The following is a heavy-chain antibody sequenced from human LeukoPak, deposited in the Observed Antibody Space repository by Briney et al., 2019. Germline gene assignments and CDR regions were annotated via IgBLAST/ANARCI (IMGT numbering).Heavy chain of an antibody. CDR2: ISWNSGSI. CDR1: GFTFDDYA. Sequence: QTGGSLRLSCAASGFTFDDYAMHWVRQAPGKGLEWVSGISWNSGSIGYADSVRGRFTISRDNAKNSLYLQMNSLRAEDTALYYCAKDDGSSWYGLFNYWGQGTLVTVSS. V-gene: IGHV3-9*01. D-gene: IGHD6-13*01. CDR3: AKDDGSSWYGLFNY. J-gene: IGHJ4*02.